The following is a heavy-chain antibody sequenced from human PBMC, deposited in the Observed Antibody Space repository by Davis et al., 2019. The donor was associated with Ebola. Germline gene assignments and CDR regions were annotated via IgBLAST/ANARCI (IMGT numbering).Heavy chain of an antibody. V-gene: IGHV3-74*01. CDR1: GFTFSNNW. CDR3: ACYVLG. Sequence: GESLKISCTVSGFTFSNNWMSRVRQVPGKGLVWVSSINRDGTTTTYADSVKGRFTISRDNDKNTLYLQMNSLRVEDTAVYYCACYVLGWGQGTLVTVSS. CDR2: INRDGTTT. J-gene: IGHJ4*02. D-gene: IGHD2-8*01.